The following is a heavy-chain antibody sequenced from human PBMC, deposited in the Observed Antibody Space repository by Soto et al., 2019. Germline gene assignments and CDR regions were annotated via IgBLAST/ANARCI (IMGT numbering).Heavy chain of an antibody. V-gene: IGHV3-15*01. CDR2: IKSKTDGGTT. CDR1: GFTFSNAL. CDR3: TTCIVGATDYDYYYGMYA. Sequence: KSGGSLRLSCAASGFTFSNALMSWVRQAPGKGLEWVGRIKSKTDGGTTDYAAPVKGRFTISRDDSKNTLYLQMKSLKTEDTAVYYCTTCIVGATDYDYYYGMYAWVQGTSATVS. J-gene: IGHJ6*02. D-gene: IGHD1-26*01.